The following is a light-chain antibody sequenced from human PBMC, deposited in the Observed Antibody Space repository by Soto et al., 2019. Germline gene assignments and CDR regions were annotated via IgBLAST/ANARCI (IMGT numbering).Light chain of an antibody. CDR3: QQYEKWPPSIT. Sequence: EIVMTHSPATLSVSPWYRSTLSLRSGQPLNNIVAWYQHKPGQAPRLLIYGASTRATGISARFSGSGSGTEFTLTISSLQSEDFAVYYCQQYEKWPPSITFGQGTRLEI. CDR2: GAS. V-gene: IGKV3-15*01. J-gene: IGKJ5*01. CDR1: QPLNNI.